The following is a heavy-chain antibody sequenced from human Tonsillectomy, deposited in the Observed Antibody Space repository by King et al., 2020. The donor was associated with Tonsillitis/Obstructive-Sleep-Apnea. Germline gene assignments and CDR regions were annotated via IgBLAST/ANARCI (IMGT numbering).Heavy chain of an antibody. Sequence: VQLVESGGGLVQPGGSLRLSCAASGFTFSIYAMSWVRQAPGKGLEWVSAISGSGGSTYYADSVKGRFTISRDNSKNTLYLQMNSLGAEDTAVYYCAKDQKGSSPPYYYYYMDVWGKGTTVTVSS. CDR2: ISGSGGST. CDR1: GFTFSIYA. J-gene: IGHJ6*03. D-gene: IGHD6-6*01. CDR3: AKDQKGSSPPYYYYYMDV. V-gene: IGHV3-23*04.